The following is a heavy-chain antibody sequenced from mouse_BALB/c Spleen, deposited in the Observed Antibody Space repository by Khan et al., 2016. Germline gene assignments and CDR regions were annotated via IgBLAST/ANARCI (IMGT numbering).Heavy chain of an antibody. D-gene: IGHD2-4*01. Sequence: VRLQQSGPALVKPGASVRISCKSSGYSFTGYYMHWVKQSHGKSLEWIGRVNPDNGGTHYNQKFKDKAIITVDKSSITAYMEFRSLTSEDSAVYYCARDDYAWFGYWGQGTLVTVSA. J-gene: IGHJ3*01. CDR1: GYSFTGYY. CDR3: ARDDYAWFGY. CDR2: VNPDNGGT. V-gene: IGHV1-18*01.